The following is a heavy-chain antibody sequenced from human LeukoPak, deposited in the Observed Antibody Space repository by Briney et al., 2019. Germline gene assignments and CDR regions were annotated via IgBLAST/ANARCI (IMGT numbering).Heavy chain of an antibody. CDR1: GFTFSSYG. J-gene: IGHJ3*02. Sequence: GGSLRLSCAASGFTFSSYGMHWVRQAPGKGLEWVAFIRYDGSNKYYADSVKGRFTISRDNSKNTLYLQMNSLRAEDTAVYYCAKDTATMTHDAFDIWGQGTMVTVSS. CDR2: IRYDGSNK. CDR3: AKDTATMTHDAFDI. D-gene: IGHD3-22*01. V-gene: IGHV3-30*02.